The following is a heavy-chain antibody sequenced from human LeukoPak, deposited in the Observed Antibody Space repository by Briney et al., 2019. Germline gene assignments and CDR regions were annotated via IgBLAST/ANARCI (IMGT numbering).Heavy chain of an antibody. V-gene: IGHV3-21*04. Sequence: RPGGSLKLSCTASGFTISNYHMNWVRQTPGKGLEWVSSVSSSSVYTHYADSVKGRFTISRDNGKNSLYLQMNSLRAEDTALYYCARDALRDDAFDIWGQGTLVTVSS. CDR1: GFTISNYH. CDR3: ARDALRDDAFDI. J-gene: IGHJ3*02. CDR2: VSSSSVYT.